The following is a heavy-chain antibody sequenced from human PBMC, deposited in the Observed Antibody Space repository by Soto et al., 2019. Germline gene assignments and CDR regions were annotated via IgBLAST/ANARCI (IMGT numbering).Heavy chain of an antibody. CDR3: ARRPRLASRLSPPDY. V-gene: IGHV5-10-1*01. D-gene: IGHD2-2*01. CDR1: GYNFPDFW. J-gene: IGHJ4*02. Sequence: PEESLKISCEGSGYNFPDFWITWVRQMPVKGLEWMGTIDPSDSYTGYSPSFQVHSTLSADKSSSTAYLPCSSLKASDTATSYFARRPRLASRLSPPDYWGQRTPATVS. CDR2: IDPSDSYT.